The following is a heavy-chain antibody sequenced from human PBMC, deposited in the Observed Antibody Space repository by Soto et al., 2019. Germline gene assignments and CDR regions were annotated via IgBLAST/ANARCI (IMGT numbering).Heavy chain of an antibody. CDR1: GGSISSSNW. D-gene: IGHD6-13*01. CDR3: ARGASSSWYEVYFDY. J-gene: IGHJ4*02. CDR2: IYHSGGT. Sequence: SETLALSCAVSGGSISSSNWWSWVRQPPGKGLEWIGEIYHSGGTNYNPSLKSRVTISVDKSKNQFSLKLSYVTAADTAVYYCARGASSSWYEVYFDYWGQGTLVTVSS. V-gene: IGHV4-4*02.